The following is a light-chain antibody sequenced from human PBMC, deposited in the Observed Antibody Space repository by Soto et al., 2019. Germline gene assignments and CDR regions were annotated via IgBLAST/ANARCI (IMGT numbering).Light chain of an antibody. Sequence: VLTQSPATLSVSPGERVTLSCRASQSVSSLLAWYQQKPGQAPRLLIYSTSTRATGIPARFSGSGSGTEFTLTISRLEPEDFSVYYCHQYGTAPLTFGPGTKVDIK. CDR3: HQYGTAPLT. J-gene: IGKJ3*01. V-gene: IGKV3-15*01. CDR2: STS. CDR1: QSVSSL.